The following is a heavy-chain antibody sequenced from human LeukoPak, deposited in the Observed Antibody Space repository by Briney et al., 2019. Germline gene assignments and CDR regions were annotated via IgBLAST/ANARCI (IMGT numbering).Heavy chain of an antibody. Sequence: GASVKVSCKASGYTFTSYGISWVRQAPGQGLEWMGWISAYNGNTNYAQKLQGRVTMTTDTSTSTAYMELRSLRSDDTAVYYCARDGTYYDSSGYHKVFDYWGQGTLVTVSS. CDR2: ISAYNGNT. J-gene: IGHJ4*02. CDR3: ARDGTYYDSSGYHKVFDY. V-gene: IGHV1-18*01. CDR1: GYTFTSYG. D-gene: IGHD3-22*01.